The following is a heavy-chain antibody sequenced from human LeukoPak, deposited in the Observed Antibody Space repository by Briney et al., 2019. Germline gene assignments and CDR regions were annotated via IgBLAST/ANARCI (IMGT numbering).Heavy chain of an antibody. CDR1: EFTSSSYN. V-gene: IGHV3-21*01. CDR2: ISSTCTYI. CDR3: ARDRPFSIASPDY. D-gene: IGHD6-6*01. J-gene: IGHJ4*02. Sequence: GGSMRLSCASSEFTSSSYNMNGVRLAPKKVQEWGLTISSTCTYIYCADSVKRRLTISRDYAKNSLYLQMNSLRAEDTAVYYCARDRPFSIASPDYWGQGTLVTVSS.